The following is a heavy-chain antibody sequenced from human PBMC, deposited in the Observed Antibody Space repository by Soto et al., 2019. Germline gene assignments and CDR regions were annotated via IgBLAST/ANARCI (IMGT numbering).Heavy chain of an antibody. J-gene: IGHJ4*02. Sequence: PWETLSLTCTVSGGSVTSGRYYWTWIRQPPGKGLEWIGYMYSSGSTSYDPSLKSRVTISVDTSKNQFSLALISVTAADTAVYYCARLLGFGDDFWGQGTLVTVSS. V-gene: IGHV4-61*01. CDR1: GGSVTSGRYY. D-gene: IGHD3-10*01. CDR3: ARLLGFGDDF. CDR2: MYSSGST.